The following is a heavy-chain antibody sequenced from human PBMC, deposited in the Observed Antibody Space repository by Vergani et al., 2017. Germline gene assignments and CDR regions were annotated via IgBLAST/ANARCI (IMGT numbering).Heavy chain of an antibody. D-gene: IGHD6-13*01. CDR3: ARRLGIAAAGPYYFDY. J-gene: IGHJ4*02. Sequence: EVQLVQSGAEVKKPGESLKISCKGSGYSFTSYWIGWVRQMPGKGLEWMGIIYPGDSDTRYSPSFQGQVTISADKSISTAYLQWSSLKASDTAMYYCARRLGIAAAGPYYFDYGGQGTLVTVSS. V-gene: IGHV5-51*01. CDR1: GYSFTSYW. CDR2: IYPGDSDT.